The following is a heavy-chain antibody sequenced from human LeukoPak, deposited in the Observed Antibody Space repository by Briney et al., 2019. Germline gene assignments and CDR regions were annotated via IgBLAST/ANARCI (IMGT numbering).Heavy chain of an antibody. D-gene: IGHD6-13*01. J-gene: IGHJ4*02. CDR1: GVTFSSYG. V-gene: IGHV3-30*18. CDR2: ISYDRSNK. Sequence: GRSLRLSCAASGVTFSSYGMHWVRQAPGKGLEWVAVISYDRSNKYYADSVKGRFTISRDNSKNTLYLQMNSLRVEDTAVYYCAKGTAAGTVLNWGQGTLVTVSS. CDR3: AKGTAAGTVLN.